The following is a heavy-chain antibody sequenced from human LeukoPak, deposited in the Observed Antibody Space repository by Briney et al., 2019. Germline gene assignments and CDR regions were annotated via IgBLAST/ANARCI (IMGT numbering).Heavy chain of an antibody. V-gene: IGHV3-7*01. CDR1: GFTFSNYW. J-gene: IGHJ3*02. CDR3: ARGKAFDI. CDR2: IKQDESEK. Sequence: GGSLRLSCVASGFTFSNYWMSWVRQVPGKGLEWVANIKQDESEKYYVDSVKGRFTISRDNAKNSLYLQLNSLRAEDTAVYYCARGKAFDIWGQGAMVTVSS.